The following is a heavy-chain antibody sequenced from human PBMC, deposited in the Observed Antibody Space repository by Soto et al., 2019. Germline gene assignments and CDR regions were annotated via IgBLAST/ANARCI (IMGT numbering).Heavy chain of an antibody. D-gene: IGHD3-22*01. CDR3: ARGSIVVAPNNWFDP. Sequence: SETLSLTCSVYGGSFSGYYWSWIRQPPGKGLEWIGEINHSGSTNYNPSLKSRVTISVDTSKNQFSLKLSSVTAADTAVYYCARGSIVVAPNNWFDPWGQGTLVTVSS. CDR1: GGSFSGYY. CDR2: INHSGST. V-gene: IGHV4-34*01. J-gene: IGHJ5*02.